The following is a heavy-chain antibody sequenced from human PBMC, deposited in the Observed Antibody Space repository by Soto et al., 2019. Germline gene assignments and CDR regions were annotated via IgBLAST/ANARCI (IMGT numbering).Heavy chain of an antibody. CDR3: ARDPEGGIAAAGDYYYDGMDV. D-gene: IGHD6-13*01. CDR2: IIPIFGTA. Sequence: QVQLVQSGAEVKKPGSSVKVSCKASGGTFSSYAISWVRQAHVQGLEWMGGIIPIFGTANYAQKFQGRVTMTADKSTSTAYMELSRLRSEDTAVYDCARDPEGGIAAAGDYYYDGMDVWGQGTTVTVSS. V-gene: IGHV1-69*06. J-gene: IGHJ6*02. CDR1: GGTFSSYA.